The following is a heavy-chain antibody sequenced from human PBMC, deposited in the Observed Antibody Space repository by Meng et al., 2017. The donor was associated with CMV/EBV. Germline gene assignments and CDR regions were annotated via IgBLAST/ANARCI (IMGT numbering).Heavy chain of an antibody. CDR2: ISSSSYI. D-gene: IGHD2-2*01. Sequence: ETLSLTCAASGFTFSSYSMNWVRQAPGKGLEWVSSISSSSYIYYADSVKGRFTISRDNAKNSLYLQMNSLRAEDTAVYYCARDYCSSTSCGNYYYYGMDVWGQGTTVTVSS. CDR3: ARDYCSSTSCGNYYYYGMDV. V-gene: IGHV3-21*01. J-gene: IGHJ6*02. CDR1: GFTFSSYS.